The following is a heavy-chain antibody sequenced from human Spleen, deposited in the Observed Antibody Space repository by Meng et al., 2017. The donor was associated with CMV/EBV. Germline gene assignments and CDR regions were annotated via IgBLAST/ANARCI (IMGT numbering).Heavy chain of an antibody. J-gene: IGHJ4*02. D-gene: IGHD2-2*01. Sequence: ESLKISCAVFGGSFSTYYWSWIRQPPGKGLEWIGEINHSGRTNYDPSLKSLVTISVDTSKNQFSLNVISVTAADTAVYYCARGCSSTSCYRSPPDYWGQGTLVTVSS. V-gene: IGHV4-34*01. CDR3: ARGCSSTSCYRSPPDY. CDR1: GGSFSTYY. CDR2: INHSGRT.